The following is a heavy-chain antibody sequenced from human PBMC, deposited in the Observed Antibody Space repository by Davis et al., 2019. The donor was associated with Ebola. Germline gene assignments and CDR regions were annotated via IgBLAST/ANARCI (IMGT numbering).Heavy chain of an antibody. CDR3: AKDLTVDTAMVYYYGMDV. Sequence: PGGSLRLSCAASGFTFSSYGMHWVRQAPGKGLEWVAVISYDGSNKYYADSVKGRFTISRDNSKNTLHLQMNSLRAEDTAVYYCAKDLTVDTAMVYYYGMDVWGKGTTVTVSS. V-gene: IGHV3-30*18. CDR1: GFTFSSYG. J-gene: IGHJ6*04. CDR2: ISYDGSNK. D-gene: IGHD5-18*01.